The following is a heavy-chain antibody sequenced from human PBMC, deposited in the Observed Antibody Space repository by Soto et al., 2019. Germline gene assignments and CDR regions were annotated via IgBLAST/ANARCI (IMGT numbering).Heavy chain of an antibody. J-gene: IGHJ6*04. V-gene: IGHV3-30*18. CDR2: ISYDGSKS. Sequence: SLILSCSSSVFTFWSFYVDVFLQAPGPWLEWVSVISYDGSKSYYADSVKGVFTISRDNSKNTLSLQMNSLRVEDTAVYYCVKEIIAARHWETKVSQSGLEVRGKRNTVNVS. D-gene: IGHD6-6*01. CDR1: VFTFWSFY. CDR3: VKEIIAARHWETKVSQSGLEV.